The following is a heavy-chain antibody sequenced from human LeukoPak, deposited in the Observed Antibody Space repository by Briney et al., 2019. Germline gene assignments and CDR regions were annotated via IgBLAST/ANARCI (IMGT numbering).Heavy chain of an antibody. V-gene: IGHV3-48*04. Sequence: PTGGSLRLSCAASGFTFSSYSMNWVRQAPGKGLEWVSYISSSSSTIYYADSVKGRFTISRDNAKNSLYLQVNSLRAEDTAVYYCARNQRRLDYWGQGTLVTVSS. CDR2: ISSSSSTI. J-gene: IGHJ4*02. CDR3: ARNQRRLDY. CDR1: GFTFSSYS. D-gene: IGHD1-14*01.